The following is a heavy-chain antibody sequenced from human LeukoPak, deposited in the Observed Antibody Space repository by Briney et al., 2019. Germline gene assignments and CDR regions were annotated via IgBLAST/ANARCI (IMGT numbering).Heavy chain of an antibody. CDR2: IYSGGST. J-gene: IGHJ4*02. CDR1: GFTVSSNY. D-gene: IGHD3-22*01. Sequence: GGSLRLSCAASGFTVSSNYMSWVRQAPGKGLEWVSVIYSGGSTYYADSVKGRFTISRDNSKNTPYLQMNSLRAEDTAVYYCARSDSSGLHFDYWGQGTLVTVSS. CDR3: ARSDSSGLHFDY. V-gene: IGHV3-53*01.